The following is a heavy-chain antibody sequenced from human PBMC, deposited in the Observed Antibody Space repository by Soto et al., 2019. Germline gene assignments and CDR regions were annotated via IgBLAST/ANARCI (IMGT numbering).Heavy chain of an antibody. D-gene: IGHD1-26*01. J-gene: IGHJ4*02. CDR1: GFTFSGYG. CDR3: ARDGVGTTTYFCYFDY. Sequence: QVQLGESGGGVVQPGRSLRLSCAASGFTFSGYGMHWVRQAPGKGLEWVAVTRHDGSNTYYADSVRGRFTISRDNSNKMLYLQINRPIAEDTAVYYCARDGVGTTTYFCYFDYSGQGTLVTVSS. V-gene: IGHV3-33*01. CDR2: TRHDGSNT.